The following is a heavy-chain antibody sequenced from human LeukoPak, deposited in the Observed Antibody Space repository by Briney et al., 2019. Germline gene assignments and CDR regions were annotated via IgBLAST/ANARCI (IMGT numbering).Heavy chain of an antibody. Sequence: SQTLSLTCTVSGGSISSGGYYWSWIRQHPGKGLEWIGYIHYSGSTYYNPSLKSRVTISVDTSKNQFSLKLSSVTAADTAVYYCARSRPPRNIVVVPAAMLAWFDPWGQGTLVTVSS. CDR3: ARSRPPRNIVVVPAAMLAWFDP. D-gene: IGHD2-2*01. CDR2: IHYSGST. CDR1: GGSISSGGYY. V-gene: IGHV4-31*03. J-gene: IGHJ5*02.